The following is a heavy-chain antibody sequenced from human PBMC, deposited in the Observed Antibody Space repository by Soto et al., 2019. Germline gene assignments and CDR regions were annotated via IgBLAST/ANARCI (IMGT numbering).Heavy chain of an antibody. V-gene: IGHV3-21*01. D-gene: IGHD6-13*01. Sequence: EVQLVESGGGLDKPGGSLRLSCAASGFTFSSYSMNWVRQAPGKGLEWVSSISSSSSYIYYADSVKGRFTISRDNAKNSLYLQVNSLRAEDTAVYYCARGEPIAAAGPYYYYGMDVWGQGTTVTVSS. J-gene: IGHJ6*02. CDR2: ISSSSSYI. CDR3: ARGEPIAAAGPYYYYGMDV. CDR1: GFTFSSYS.